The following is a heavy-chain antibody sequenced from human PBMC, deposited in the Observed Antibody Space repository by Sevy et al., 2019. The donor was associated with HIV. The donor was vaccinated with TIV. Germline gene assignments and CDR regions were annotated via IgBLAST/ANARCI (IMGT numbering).Heavy chain of an antibody. CDR2: ISSSGSTI. Sequence: LSLTCAASGVTFSDYYMSWIRQAPGKGLEWVSYISSSGSTIYYADSVKGRFTISRDNAKNSLYLQMNSLRAEDTAVYYCARGATEHDAFDIWGQGTMVTVSS. J-gene: IGHJ3*02. CDR1: GVTFSDYY. V-gene: IGHV3-11*01. CDR3: ARGATEHDAFDI.